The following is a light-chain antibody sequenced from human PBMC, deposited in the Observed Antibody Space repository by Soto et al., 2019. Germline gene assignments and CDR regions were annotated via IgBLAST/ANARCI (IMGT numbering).Light chain of an antibody. CDR2: EDT. J-gene: IGLJ2*01. CDR3: CSYAGSFTV. Sequence: QSALTQPASVSGSLGQSITVSCTGTSSDVGNYDLVSWFQRHPGQAPKLIIYEDTKRPSGVSHRFSRSKSGNTASLTISGLQAEDEADYYCCSYAGSFTVFGGGTKLTVL. V-gene: IGLV2-23*01. CDR1: SSDVGNYDL.